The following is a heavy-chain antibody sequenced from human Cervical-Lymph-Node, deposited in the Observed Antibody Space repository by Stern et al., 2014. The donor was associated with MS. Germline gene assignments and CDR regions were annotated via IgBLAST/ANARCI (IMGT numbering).Heavy chain of an antibody. CDR3: AGVPLVVLVPTRGDAFDI. CDR1: GGTFSSYT. V-gene: IGHV1-69*09. D-gene: IGHD2-21*01. Sequence: VQLVESGAEVRKPGSSVRVSCKTSGGTFSSYTISWVRQVPGQGLEWMGRIIPMYDIANYAQKFQGRVTITADKSTSTAYMELSSLRSEDTAVYYCAGVPLVVLVPTRGDAFDIWGQGTMVTVSS. CDR2: IIPMYDIA. J-gene: IGHJ3*02.